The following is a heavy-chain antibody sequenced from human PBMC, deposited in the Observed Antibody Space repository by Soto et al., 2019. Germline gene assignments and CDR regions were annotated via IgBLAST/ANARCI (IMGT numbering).Heavy chain of an antibody. Sequence: SETLYLTCTVSGASITPYYWSWFRQPPGQGLESLGHIYHPGVTNSTPSLRGRLSISIDTAKNQFSLKLSSVTSADTAIYYCARTARVPDFWGPGILVTV. V-gene: IGHV4-59*01. CDR3: ARTARVPDF. CDR1: GASITPYY. D-gene: IGHD2-2*01. J-gene: IGHJ4*02. CDR2: IYHPGVT.